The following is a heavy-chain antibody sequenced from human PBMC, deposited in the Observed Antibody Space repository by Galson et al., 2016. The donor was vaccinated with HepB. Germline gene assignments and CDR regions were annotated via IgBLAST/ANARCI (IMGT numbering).Heavy chain of an antibody. D-gene: IGHD3-9*01. Sequence: LRLSCADSGFTLSIYSMNWVRQAPGKGLEWISHITSSSSVTYYADSVKGRFTISRDNAKKSLYLQMNSLRDEDTAVYYCANDWYGYMAYWGQGTLVTVSS. CDR3: ANDWYGYMAY. CDR1: GFTLSIYS. V-gene: IGHV3-48*02. J-gene: IGHJ4*02. CDR2: ITSSSSVT.